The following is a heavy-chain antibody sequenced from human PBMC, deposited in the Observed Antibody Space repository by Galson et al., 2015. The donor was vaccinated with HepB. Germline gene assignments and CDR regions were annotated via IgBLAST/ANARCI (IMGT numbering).Heavy chain of an antibody. CDR3: ARTTWRDKNWPIFDS. CDR2: LTGSSDIT. V-gene: IGHV3-23*01. Sequence: SLRLSCAASGFTFSRNAMSWVRQAPGKGLEWVSSLTGSSDITNTADSAKGRFSISRDNSKNTLYLQMNSLRVEDTAFYYCARTTWRDKNWPIFDSWGQGTLVTVSS. J-gene: IGHJ4*02. D-gene: IGHD1-1*01. CDR1: GFTFSRNA.